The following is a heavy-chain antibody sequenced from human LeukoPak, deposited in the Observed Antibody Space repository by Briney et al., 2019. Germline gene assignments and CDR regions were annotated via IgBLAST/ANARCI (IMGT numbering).Heavy chain of an antibody. D-gene: IGHD2-21*02. V-gene: IGHV4-39*01. J-gene: IGHJ4*02. Sequence: PSETLSLTCTVSGGSISSYYWSWIRQPPGKGLEWIGTIYYSGTTYYNPSLKSRVTISVDTSKNQFSLRLSSVTAADTAVYYCARGHCFGGDCYFDYWGPGTLVTVSS. CDR3: ARGHCFGGDCYFDY. CDR2: IYYSGTT. CDR1: GGSISSYY.